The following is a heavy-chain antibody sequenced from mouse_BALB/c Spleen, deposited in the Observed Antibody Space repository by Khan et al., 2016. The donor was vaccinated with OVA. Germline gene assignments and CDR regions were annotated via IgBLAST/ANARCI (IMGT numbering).Heavy chain of an antibody. CDR3: AREWGAWFPY. Sequence: VKLQESGAELARPGASVKLSCKASGYTFTDYNINWVKQRTGQGLEWIGEIYPGSNNTYYNEKFKGKATLNADKSSSTAYMQLSSLTSEDSAVYVCAREWGAWFPYWGQGTLVTVSA. CDR2: IYPGSNNT. J-gene: IGHJ3*01. CDR1: GYTFTDYN. V-gene: IGHV1-77*01.